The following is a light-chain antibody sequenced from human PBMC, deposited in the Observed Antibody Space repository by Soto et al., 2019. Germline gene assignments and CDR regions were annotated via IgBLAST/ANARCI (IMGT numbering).Light chain of an antibody. J-gene: IGLJ2*01. CDR1: SSNIGSNT. CDR2: NNN. Sequence: QSVLTQAPSASGTPGQRVTISCSGSSSNIGSNTVNWYQQLPGTAPKVLIYNNNQRPSGVPDRFSGSKSGTSASLAISGLQSEDEADYYCATWDDSLNGVVFGGGTKVTVL. V-gene: IGLV1-44*01. CDR3: ATWDDSLNGVV.